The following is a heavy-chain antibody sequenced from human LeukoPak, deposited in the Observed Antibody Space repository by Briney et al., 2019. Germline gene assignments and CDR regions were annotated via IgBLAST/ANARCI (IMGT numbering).Heavy chain of an antibody. D-gene: IGHD3-3*01. CDR3: ARDKNRVTIFAVAVDY. CDR2: ISYDGSKK. Sequence: GRSLRLSCAASGFTFSSYAMHWVRQAPGKGLEWVAVISYDGSKKYYADSVKGRFTISRDNSKNTLYLQVNSLRAEDTAVYYCARDKNRVTIFAVAVDYWGQGTLVTVSS. CDR1: GFTFSSYA. V-gene: IGHV3-30*04. J-gene: IGHJ4*02.